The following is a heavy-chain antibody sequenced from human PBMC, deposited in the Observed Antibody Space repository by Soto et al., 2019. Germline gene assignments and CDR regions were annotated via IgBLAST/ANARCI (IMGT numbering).Heavy chain of an antibody. V-gene: IGHV4-34*01. CDR3: ARGLDYDYIWGSYRPGDFQH. Sequence: QVQLQQWGAGLLKPSETLSLTCAVYGGSFSGYYWSWIRQPPGKGLEWIGEINHSGSTNYNPSLRSRVTLSVDTSKNQFSLKLSSVTAADTAVYYCARGLDYDYIWGSYRPGDFQHWGQGTLVTVSS. D-gene: IGHD3-16*02. CDR1: GGSFSGYY. J-gene: IGHJ1*01. CDR2: INHSGST.